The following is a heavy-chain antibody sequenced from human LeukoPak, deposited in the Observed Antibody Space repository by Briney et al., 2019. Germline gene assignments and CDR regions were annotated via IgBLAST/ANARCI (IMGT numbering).Heavy chain of an antibody. CDR1: GYNFTNYW. Sequence: GESLKISCKASGYNFTNYWIGWVRPMPGKGLEWMGIIFPGDSDTSYSPSFEGQFTISADKSVSTAYLQWRSLKASDTAMYYCARDSYDSSGFYPGSRWFDPWGQGTLVTVSS. V-gene: IGHV5-51*01. J-gene: IGHJ5*02. D-gene: IGHD3-22*01. CDR2: IFPGDSDT. CDR3: ARDSYDSSGFYPGSRWFDP.